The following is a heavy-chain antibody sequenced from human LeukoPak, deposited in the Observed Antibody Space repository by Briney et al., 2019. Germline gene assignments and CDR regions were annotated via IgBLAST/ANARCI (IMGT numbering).Heavy chain of an antibody. Sequence: ESLQISCMGTGYHFAIYSMGGVRQMPGKGLEWMGTIYPGEHDIRNSPSLQGQVTITVDKSLNTANRQQCKLRAPPRTIYCCGSRKKGMATTGCDYWGQGTLVTVSS. CDR3: GSRKKGMATTGCDY. CDR1: GYHFAIYS. J-gene: IGHJ4*02. V-gene: IGHV5-51*01. D-gene: IGHD5-24*01. CDR2: IYPGEHDI.